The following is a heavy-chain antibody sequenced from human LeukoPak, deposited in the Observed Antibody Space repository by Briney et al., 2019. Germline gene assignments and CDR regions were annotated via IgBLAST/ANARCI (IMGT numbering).Heavy chain of an antibody. Sequence: SETLSLTCSVSSGSITNSSYYWGWIRRPPGMGLEWVGSIYYSGITYYNPFLKSRVTISVDTSKNQFSLKLSSVTAADTAVYYCARHRGYCSSTNCHPFDYWGQGTLVTVSS. D-gene: IGHD2-2*01. CDR1: SGSITNSSYY. J-gene: IGHJ4*02. V-gene: IGHV4-39*01. CDR3: ARHRGYCSSTNCHPFDY. CDR2: IYYSGIT.